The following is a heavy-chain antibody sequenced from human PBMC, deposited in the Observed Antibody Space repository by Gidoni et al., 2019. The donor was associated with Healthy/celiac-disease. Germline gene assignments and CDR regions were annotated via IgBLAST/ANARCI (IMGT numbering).Heavy chain of an antibody. CDR1: GFTFSGSA. CDR3: TSNGGNSPFDY. D-gene: IGHD2-21*02. Sequence: EVQLVESGGGLVQPGGSLKLSCAASGFTFSGSAMHWVRQASGKGLEWVGRIRSKANSYATAYDASVKGRFTISRDDSKNTAYLQMNSLKTEDTAVYYCTSNGGNSPFDYWGQGTLVTVSS. CDR2: IRSKANSYAT. V-gene: IGHV3-73*02. J-gene: IGHJ4*02.